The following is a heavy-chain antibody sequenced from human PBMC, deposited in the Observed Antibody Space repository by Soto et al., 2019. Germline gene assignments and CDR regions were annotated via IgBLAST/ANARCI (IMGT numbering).Heavy chain of an antibody. V-gene: IGHV3-21*01. CDR3: ARDESAGSSIRY. Sequence: EVQVVESGGGLVKPGGSLRLSCTASGSTFRTYGMNWVRQAPGKGLEWVSSISNSGDYIYYADSVQGRFTISRDNAKNSLYLQMNSLRAVDTAVYFCARDESAGSSIRYWGQGILVTVSS. D-gene: IGHD2-2*01. J-gene: IGHJ4*02. CDR2: ISNSGDYI. CDR1: GSTFRTYG.